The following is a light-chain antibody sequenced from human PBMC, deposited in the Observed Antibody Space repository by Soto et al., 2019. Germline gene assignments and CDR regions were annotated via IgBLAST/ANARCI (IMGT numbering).Light chain of an antibody. CDR2: GAS. Sequence: EVVMTQSPGTLSLSPGERATLSCWASQSVASNLVWYQQKPGQAPRLLICGASRRPTAIPDRFSGSGSGTDFTLTITRLEPEDFAVYYCQQYGNSPVTFGRGTRLQIK. CDR3: QQYGNSPVT. J-gene: IGKJ2*01. V-gene: IGKV3-20*01. CDR1: QSVASN.